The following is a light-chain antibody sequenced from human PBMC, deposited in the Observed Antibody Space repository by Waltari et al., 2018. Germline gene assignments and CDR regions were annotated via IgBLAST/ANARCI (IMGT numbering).Light chain of an antibody. CDR3: QQHHNSPYT. V-gene: IGKV1-5*03. CDR2: RAS. CDR1: QDSNNW. Sequence: DIQITQSPSTLTASVSYSVSISCRTSQDSNNWLAWYQQKPGQAPHLLIYRASVLETGVPSRFSGSGSGTEFTLTISGLQPDDVATYYCQQHHNSPYTFGQGTKLDI. J-gene: IGKJ2*01.